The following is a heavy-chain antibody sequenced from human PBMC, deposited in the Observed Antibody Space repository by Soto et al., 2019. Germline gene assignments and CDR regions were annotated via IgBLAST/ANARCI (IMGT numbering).Heavy chain of an antibody. CDR3: AKGDSSWPFYYYYGMDV. Sequence: PGGSLRLSCAASGFTFSSYGMHWVRQAPGKGLEWVAVISYDGSNKYYADSVKGRFTISRDNSKNTLYLQMNSLRAEDTAVYYCAKGDSSWPFYYYYGMDVWGQGTTVTVSS. J-gene: IGHJ6*02. CDR1: GFTFSSYG. D-gene: IGHD6-13*01. V-gene: IGHV3-30*18. CDR2: ISYDGSNK.